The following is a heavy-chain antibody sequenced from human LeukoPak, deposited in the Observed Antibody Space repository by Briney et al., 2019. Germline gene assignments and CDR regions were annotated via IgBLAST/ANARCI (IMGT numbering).Heavy chain of an antibody. J-gene: IGHJ6*04. CDR1: GGSISSSSYY. CDR2: IYYSGST. Sequence: SETLSLTCTVSGGSISSSSYYWGWIRQPPGKGLEWIGSIYYSGSTDYNPSLKSRVTISVDTSKNQFSLKLSSVTAADTAVYYFARRAVAGMAVWGKGPAVTVSS. V-gene: IGHV4-39*01. CDR3: ARRAVAGMAV. D-gene: IGHD6-19*01.